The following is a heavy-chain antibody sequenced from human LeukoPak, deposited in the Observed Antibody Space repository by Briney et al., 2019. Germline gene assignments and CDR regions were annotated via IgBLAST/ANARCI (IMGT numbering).Heavy chain of an antibody. J-gene: IGHJ5*02. Sequence: SETLSLTCTVSGGSISSGGHYWSWIRQPAGKGLEYLGRIYSTGSTNYNPSLRSRVTISVDTSKNHFSLKLSSVTAADTAVYYCARDQGRITTLSGWFDPWGQGTLVTVSS. V-gene: IGHV4-61*02. CDR1: GGSISSGGHY. CDR2: IYSTGST. CDR3: ARDQGRITTLSGWFDP. D-gene: IGHD3-16*01.